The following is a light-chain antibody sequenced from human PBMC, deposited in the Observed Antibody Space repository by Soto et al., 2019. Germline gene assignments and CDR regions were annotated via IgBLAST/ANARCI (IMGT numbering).Light chain of an antibody. V-gene: IGKV1-5*01. Sequence: DIQMTQSPSTLSASVGDRVTITCRASQSISTWLAWYHQNPGKAPKLLISSASSLESGVPSRFSGSGSGTEFSLAISSLQPDDFATYYCQQYNYYPYTFGEGTKLEIK. CDR2: SAS. CDR3: QQYNYYPYT. CDR1: QSISTW. J-gene: IGKJ2*01.